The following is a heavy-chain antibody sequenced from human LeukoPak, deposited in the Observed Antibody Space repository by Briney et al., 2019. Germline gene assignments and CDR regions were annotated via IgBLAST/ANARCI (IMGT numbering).Heavy chain of an antibody. D-gene: IGHD1-26*01. Sequence: GGSLRLSCAASGFTFSSYAMSWVRQAPGKGLEWVSAISGGGSTYYGDSVKGRFTISRDNSKNTLYLQMNSLRAEDTAVYYCAKAGRYWDFDYWGQGTLVTVPS. V-gene: IGHV3-23*01. CDR1: GFTFSSYA. CDR2: ISGGGST. J-gene: IGHJ4*02. CDR3: AKAGRYWDFDY.